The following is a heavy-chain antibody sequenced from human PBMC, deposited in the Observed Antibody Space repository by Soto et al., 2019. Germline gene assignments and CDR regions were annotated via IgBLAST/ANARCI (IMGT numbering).Heavy chain of an antibody. CDR3: VRDRGIRLWSIDF. CDR1: GFSISTAYY. V-gene: IGHV4-38-2*02. CDR2: IYRSGNT. D-gene: IGHD1-20*01. J-gene: IGHJ4*02. Sequence: SETLALTCAVSGFSISTAYYWGWVRQPPGKGLEWSGSIYRSGNTYSNPSLQSRFAISIDASKKQFSLNLNSVTAADTATYYCVRDRGIRLWSIDFWGPGTLVTVSS.